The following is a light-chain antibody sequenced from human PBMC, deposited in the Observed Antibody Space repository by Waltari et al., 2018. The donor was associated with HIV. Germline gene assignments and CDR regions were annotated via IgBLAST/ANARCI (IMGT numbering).Light chain of an antibody. CDR3: ASYTANDTVL. CDR2: NVD. V-gene: IGLV2-14*03. CDR1: DRDFDFYHF. Sequence: QSALTQPASVSGSPGQSITISCTGADRDFDFYHFISWYQQHPGKVPNLILFNVDRRASGISDRFSGSKSGNTASLTISGLQTEDEAIYYCASYTANDTVLFAGGTTVTVL. J-gene: IGLJ2*01.